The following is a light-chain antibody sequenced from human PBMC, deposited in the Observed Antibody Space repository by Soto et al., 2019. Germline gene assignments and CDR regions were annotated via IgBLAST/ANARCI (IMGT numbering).Light chain of an antibody. CDR1: RTDVDGHDY. Sequence: QSALTQPASVSGSPGQSITISCTGARTDVDGHDYVSWYQHHPGQAPKLIILDVHNRPSGFSSCFSGSKSGDTASLTISGLQAEDDGDYYCRSYTASAPFYVFGTGTKLTVL. CDR2: DVH. V-gene: IGLV2-14*03. J-gene: IGLJ1*01. CDR3: RSYTASAPFYV.